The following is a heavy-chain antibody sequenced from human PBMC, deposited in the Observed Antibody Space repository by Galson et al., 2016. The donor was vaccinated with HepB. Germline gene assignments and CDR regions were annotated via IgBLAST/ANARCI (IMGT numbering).Heavy chain of an antibody. Sequence: SLRLSCAASGFTFNTYAMHWVRQPPGKGLEWVAVISYDGRDKNYAESLKGRITISRDNSNNTLYLQMNSLRAEDTALYYCARTRIRYFDWSPVDYWGQGTLVTVSS. V-gene: IGHV3-30*04. J-gene: IGHJ4*02. CDR3: ARTRIRYFDWSPVDY. CDR1: GFTFNTYA. D-gene: IGHD3-9*01. CDR2: ISYDGRDK.